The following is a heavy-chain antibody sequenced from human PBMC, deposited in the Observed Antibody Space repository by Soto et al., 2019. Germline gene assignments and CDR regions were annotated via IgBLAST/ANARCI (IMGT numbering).Heavy chain of an antibody. Sequence: QVQLVESGGGLVKPGGSLRLSCAASGIVFSDYMSWVRQAPGKGLEWLSYISGSGRTIYSADSVKGRFTISRDNATNSLYLQVNNVRTEGTAVYYGARLRFPWGWVDPWGQGTLVTGSS. CDR2: ISGSGRTI. J-gene: IGHJ5*02. CDR3: ARLRFPWGWVDP. CDR1: GIVFSDY. D-gene: IGHD3-16*01. V-gene: IGHV3-11*01.